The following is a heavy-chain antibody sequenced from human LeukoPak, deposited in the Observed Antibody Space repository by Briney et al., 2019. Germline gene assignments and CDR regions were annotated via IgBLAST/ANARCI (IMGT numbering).Heavy chain of an antibody. Sequence: GGSLRLSCAASGFTFSDYYMSWLRQAPGKGLEWVSYISSSGSTIYYADSVKGRFTISRDNAKNSLYLQMNSPRAEDTAVYYCARVGVAIFGVVIDYYYYYMDVWGKGTTVTVSS. J-gene: IGHJ6*03. V-gene: IGHV3-11*04. CDR2: ISSSGSTI. CDR1: GFTFSDYY. D-gene: IGHD3-3*01. CDR3: ARVGVAIFGVVIDYYYYYMDV.